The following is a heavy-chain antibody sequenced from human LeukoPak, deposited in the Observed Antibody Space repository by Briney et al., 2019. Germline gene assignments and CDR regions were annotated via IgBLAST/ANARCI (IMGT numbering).Heavy chain of an antibody. CDR3: ARQYCSSTSCYYYYCYGMDV. CDR2: IYYSGST. J-gene: IGHJ6*02. D-gene: IGHD2-2*01. CDR1: GGSISSSSYY. Sequence: SETLSLTCTVSGGSISSSSYYWGWIRQPPGKGLEWIGSIYYSGSTYYNPSLKSRVTISVDTSKNQFSLKLSSVTAADTAVYYCARQYCSSTSCYYYYCYGMDVWGQGTTVTVSS. V-gene: IGHV4-39*01.